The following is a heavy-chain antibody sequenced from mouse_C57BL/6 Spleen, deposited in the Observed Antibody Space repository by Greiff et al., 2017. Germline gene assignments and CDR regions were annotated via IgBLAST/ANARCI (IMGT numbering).Heavy chain of an antibody. CDR1: GYTFTDYY. D-gene: IGHD3-1*01. CDR2: INPNNGGT. J-gene: IGHJ2*01. Sequence: VQLQQSGPELVKPGASVKISCKASGYTFTDYYMNWVKQSHGKSLEWIGDINPNNGGTSYNQKFKGKATLTVDKSSSTAYMELRSLTSEDSAVYYCAHSSDYYYWGQGTTLTVSS. V-gene: IGHV1-26*01. CDR3: AHSSDYYY.